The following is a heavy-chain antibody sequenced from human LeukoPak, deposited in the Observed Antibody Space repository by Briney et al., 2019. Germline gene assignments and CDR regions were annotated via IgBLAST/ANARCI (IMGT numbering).Heavy chain of an antibody. D-gene: IGHD3-22*01. CDR2: ISGSGGVI. Sequence: PGGSLRLSCAVSGFTFTDYYMSWIRQAPGKGLEWLSYISGSGGVIYYANSVKGRFTISRDNAKNSLYLQMNSLRAEDTAVYYCARSDSSGYYYINYYYYYGMDVWGQGTTVTVSS. J-gene: IGHJ6*02. CDR3: ARSDSSGYYYINYYYYYGMDV. V-gene: IGHV3-11*01. CDR1: GFTFTDYY.